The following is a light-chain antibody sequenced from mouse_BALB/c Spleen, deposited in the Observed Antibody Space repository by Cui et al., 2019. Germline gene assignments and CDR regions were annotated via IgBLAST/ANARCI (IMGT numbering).Light chain of an antibody. J-gene: IGKJ1*01. CDR1: GNIHTY. CDR2: NAK. Sequence: DIQMTQSPASLSASVGDTVTITCRASGNIHTYLAWYQQKQGKSPQLLVYNAKTLADGVPSRFSGSGSGTQYSLKINSLQPEDFGSYYCQHFWSTPPTFGGGTKLEIK. V-gene: IGKV12-41*01. CDR3: QHFWSTPPT.